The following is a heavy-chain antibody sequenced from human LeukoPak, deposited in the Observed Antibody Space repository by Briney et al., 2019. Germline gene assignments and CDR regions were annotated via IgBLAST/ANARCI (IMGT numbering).Heavy chain of an antibody. CDR2: IYGSGST. V-gene: IGHV4-4*07. J-gene: IGHJ5*02. CDR1: GGSIRSY. Sequence: PSETLSLTCAVSGGSIRSYWSWIRQPAGKGLEWIGRIYGSGSTDYNPSPKSRVTMSIDTSKNQFSLNLISVTAADTAVHYCARDSGTTGEVKFDPWGQGTLVTVSS. D-gene: IGHD3-10*01. CDR3: ARDSGTTGEVKFDP.